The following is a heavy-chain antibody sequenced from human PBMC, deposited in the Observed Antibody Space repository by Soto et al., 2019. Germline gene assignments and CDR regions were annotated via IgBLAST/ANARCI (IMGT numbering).Heavy chain of an antibody. CDR3: TRSGSSPYYYGMDV. Sequence: EVQLVESGGVLVQPGGSLRLSCAASGFTFSSYWMHWVRQAPGKGLVWVSRINSDGSSTNYADSVKGRFTISRDNARNTLFLQMDTLRAEGTAVYYCTRSGSSPYYYGMDVWGQGTTVTVSS. D-gene: IGHD6-6*01. CDR2: INSDGSST. V-gene: IGHV3-74*01. J-gene: IGHJ6*02. CDR1: GFTFSSYW.